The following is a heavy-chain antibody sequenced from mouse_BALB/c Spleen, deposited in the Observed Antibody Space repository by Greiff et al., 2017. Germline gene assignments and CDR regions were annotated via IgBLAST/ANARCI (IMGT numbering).Heavy chain of an antibody. D-gene: IGHD1-1*01. CDR2: ISDGGSYT. J-gene: IGHJ4*01. V-gene: IGHV5-4*02. CDR1: GFTFSDYY. Sequence: EVKVVESGGGLVKPGGSLKLSCAASGFTFSDYYMYWVRQTPEKRLEWVATISDGGSYTYYPDSVKGRFTISRDNAKNNLYLQMSSLKSEDTAMYYCARERYYGSSYVAMDYWGQGTSVTVSS. CDR3: ARERYYGSSYVAMDY.